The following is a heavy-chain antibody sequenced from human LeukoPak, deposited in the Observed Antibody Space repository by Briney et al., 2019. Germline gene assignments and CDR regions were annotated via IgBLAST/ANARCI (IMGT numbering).Heavy chain of an antibody. CDR3: AKDRSRDRGYSYGYLDY. CDR2: IWYDGSNK. CDR1: GFTFSSYG. J-gene: IGHJ4*02. Sequence: GGSLRLSCAASGFTFSSYGMHWVRQAPGKGLEWVAVIWYDGSNKYYADSVKGRFTISRDNSKNTLYLQMNSLRAEDTAVYYCAKDRSRDRGYSYGYLDYWGQGTPVTVSS. D-gene: IGHD5-18*01. V-gene: IGHV3-33*06.